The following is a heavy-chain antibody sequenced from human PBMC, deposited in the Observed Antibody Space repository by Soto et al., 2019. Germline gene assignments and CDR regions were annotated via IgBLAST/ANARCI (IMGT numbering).Heavy chain of an antibody. CDR2: IYYSGST. CDR1: GGSISSYY. V-gene: IGHV4-59*08. J-gene: IGHJ4*02. D-gene: IGHD3-9*01. Sequence: SETLSLTCTVSGGSISSYYWSWIRQPPGKGLEWIGYIYYSGSTNYNPSLKSRVTISVDTSKNQFSLKLSSVTAADTAVYYCARQPAHYDILTGYYPRIFDYWGQGTLVTVSS. CDR3: ARQPAHYDILTGYYPRIFDY.